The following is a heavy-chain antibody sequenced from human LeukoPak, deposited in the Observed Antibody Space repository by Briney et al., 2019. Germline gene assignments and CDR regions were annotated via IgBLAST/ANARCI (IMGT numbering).Heavy chain of an antibody. CDR1: GFTLGDYA. CDR2: IRSKAYGGTT. Sequence: PGGSLRLSCTASGFTLGDYAMTWVRQAPGKGLEWVGFIRSKAYGGTTEYAASVKGRLTISRDDYKSIAYMQTNSLQIEDTAVYYCTRGLQAYGDLDYWGQGTLVTVSS. V-gene: IGHV3-49*04. D-gene: IGHD4-17*01. CDR3: TRGLQAYGDLDY. J-gene: IGHJ4*02.